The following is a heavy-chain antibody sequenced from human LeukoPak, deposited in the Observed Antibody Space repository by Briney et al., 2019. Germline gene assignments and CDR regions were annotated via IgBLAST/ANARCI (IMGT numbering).Heavy chain of an antibody. V-gene: IGHV4-39*07. CDR1: GGSISSSSYY. CDR3: ARESDYDILTAPRRHWFDP. J-gene: IGHJ5*02. Sequence: PSETLSLTCTVSGGSISSSSYYWGWIRQPPGKGLEWIGSIYYSGSTYYNPSLKSRVTISVDTSKNQFSLKLSSVTAADTAVYYCARESDYDILTAPRRHWFDPWGQGTLVTVSS. CDR2: IYYSGST. D-gene: IGHD3-9*01.